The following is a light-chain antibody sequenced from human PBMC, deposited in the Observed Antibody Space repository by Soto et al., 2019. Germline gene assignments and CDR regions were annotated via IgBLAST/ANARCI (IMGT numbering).Light chain of an antibody. J-gene: IGKJ1*01. CDR2: KAS. CDR1: QSISSW. V-gene: IGKV1-5*03. CDR3: QQYNSYSRT. Sequence: DIQMTQSPSTLSASVGDRVTITCRASQSISSWLAWYQQKPGKAPKLLIYKASSLESGVPPRFSGSGSGTEFTLTISRLQPDDFATYYYQQYNSYSRTFGQGTKVEIK.